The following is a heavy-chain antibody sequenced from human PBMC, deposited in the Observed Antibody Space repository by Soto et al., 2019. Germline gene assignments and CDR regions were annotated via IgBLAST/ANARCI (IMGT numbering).Heavy chain of an antibody. CDR1: GGTFSSYA. Sequence: QVQLVQSGAEVKKPGSSVKVSCKASGGTFSSYAISWVRQAPGQGLEWMGGIIPIFGTANYAQKFQGRVTITADESTSTAYMELSSLRSEDTVVYYCARDALSTVTNYYYYYGMDVWGQGTTVTVSS. CDR2: IIPIFGTA. D-gene: IGHD4-4*01. J-gene: IGHJ6*02. CDR3: ARDALSTVTNYYYYYGMDV. V-gene: IGHV1-69*01.